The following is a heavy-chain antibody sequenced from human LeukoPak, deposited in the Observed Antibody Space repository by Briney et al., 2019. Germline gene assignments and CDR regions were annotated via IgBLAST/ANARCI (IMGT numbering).Heavy chain of an antibody. CDR2: ITSDGSST. D-gene: IGHD6-6*01. CDR1: GFTFSSYW. CDR3: ARGQLDAV. Sequence: PGGSLRLSCAASGFTFSSYWMHWVRQAPGKGLVWVSRITSDGSSTSYADSVKGRFTISRDNAKNTLYLQMNSLRAEDTAVYYCARGQLDAVWGQGTTVTVSS. V-gene: IGHV3-74*01. J-gene: IGHJ6*02.